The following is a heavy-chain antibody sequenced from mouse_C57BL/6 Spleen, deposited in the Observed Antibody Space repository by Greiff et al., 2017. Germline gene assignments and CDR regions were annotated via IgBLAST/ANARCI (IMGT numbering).Heavy chain of an antibody. J-gene: IGHJ2*01. D-gene: IGHD1-1*01. Sequence: VQLQQPGAELVRPGSSVKLSCKASGYTFTSYWMDWVKQRPGQGLEWIGNSYPSDSETHYNQKFKDKATLTVDKSSSTAYMQLSSLTSEDSAVYYCAREYYGSSPYFDYWGQGTTLTVSS. CDR1: GYTFTSYW. V-gene: IGHV1-61*01. CDR3: AREYYGSSPYFDY. CDR2: SYPSDSET.